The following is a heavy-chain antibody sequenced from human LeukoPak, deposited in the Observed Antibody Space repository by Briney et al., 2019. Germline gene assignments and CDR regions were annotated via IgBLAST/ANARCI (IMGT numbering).Heavy chain of an antibody. V-gene: IGHV3-21*01. D-gene: IGHD3-10*01. CDR1: GFTFSSYT. Sequence: GGSLRLSCAASGFTFSSYTMNWVRQAPGKGLEWVSSISSSSGYIYYADSVKGRFTISRDNAKNSLYLQMNSLRAEDTAVYYCARDHSYYFGSQTSTLDVWGQGTAVTVSS. CDR3: ARDHSYYFGSQTSTLDV. CDR2: ISSSSGYI. J-gene: IGHJ6*02.